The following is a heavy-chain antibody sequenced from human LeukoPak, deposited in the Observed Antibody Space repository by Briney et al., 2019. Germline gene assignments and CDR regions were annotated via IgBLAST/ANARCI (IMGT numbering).Heavy chain of an antibody. CDR1: GFTFSSYA. Sequence: GGSLRLSCAASGFTFSSYAMSWDRQAPGKGLEWVSTISGSGGSTYYADSVKGRFTISRDNSKNTLYLQMNSLRAEDTAVYYCAKDLPYCSSTSCYVGRFDCWGQGTLVTVSS. J-gene: IGHJ4*02. V-gene: IGHV3-23*01. CDR2: ISGSGGST. D-gene: IGHD2-2*01. CDR3: AKDLPYCSSTSCYVGRFDC.